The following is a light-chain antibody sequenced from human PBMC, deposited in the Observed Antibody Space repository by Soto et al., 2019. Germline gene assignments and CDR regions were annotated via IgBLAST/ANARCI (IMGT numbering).Light chain of an antibody. Sequence: EIVLTQSPATLSLSPGERATLSCRASQSVSSYLAWYQQKPGQAPRLLIYDASNRATGIPARFSGSGSGTDFTLTISSLGPEDFAVYYCQQRSNWPWTFGQGTEVEIK. CDR1: QSVSSY. V-gene: IGKV3-11*01. CDR3: QQRSNWPWT. CDR2: DAS. J-gene: IGKJ1*01.